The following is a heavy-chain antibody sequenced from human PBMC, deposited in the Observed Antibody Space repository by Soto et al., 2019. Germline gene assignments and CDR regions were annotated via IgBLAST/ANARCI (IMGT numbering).Heavy chain of an antibody. D-gene: IGHD1-1*01. J-gene: IGHJ4*02. V-gene: IGHV1-18*01. CDR3: ARANTWVTGRVGTH. CDR2: ISGYNGNT. CDR1: GYSFTNYG. Sequence: QIHLEQSRIEMKEPGTSLKISCATSGYSFTNYGISWVRQAPGQGLEWMGWISGYNGNTKYAKSFNDRVVMTADKFTSTGYLEMRTLRSNDTAVYYCARANTWVTGRVGTHWGQGTKVTVSS.